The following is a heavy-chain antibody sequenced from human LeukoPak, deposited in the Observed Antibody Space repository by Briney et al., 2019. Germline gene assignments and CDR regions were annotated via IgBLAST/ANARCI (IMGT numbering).Heavy chain of an antibody. Sequence: GGSLRLSCAASGFTSSSYAMSWVRQAPGKGLEWVSAITGSGGSTYYADSVKGRFTISRDNAKNSMYLQMNSLRAEDTAVYYCGRVGGRSKAAKGDAFDIWGQGTMVTVSS. CDR1: GFTSSSYA. CDR2: ITGSGGST. J-gene: IGHJ3*02. D-gene: IGHD6-6*01. V-gene: IGHV3-23*01. CDR3: GRVGGRSKAAKGDAFDI.